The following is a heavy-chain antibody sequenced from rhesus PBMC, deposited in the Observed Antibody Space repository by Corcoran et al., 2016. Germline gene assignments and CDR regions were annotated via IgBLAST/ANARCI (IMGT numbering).Heavy chain of an antibody. D-gene: IGHD2-27*01. V-gene: IGHV3S42*01. Sequence: EVQLVESGGGLAKPGGSLRLSCAASGFTFSSYWMNWVRQTPGKGLEWISAINSDGGNTYYADSVKVRLTISRDNSKNTLSLQMNSLRAEDTAVYYCAKAEYCSGMYCYDEYYFDYWGKGVPVTVSS. CDR1: GFTFSSYW. CDR3: AKAEYCSGMYCYDEYYFDY. J-gene: IGHJ4*01. CDR2: INSDGGNT.